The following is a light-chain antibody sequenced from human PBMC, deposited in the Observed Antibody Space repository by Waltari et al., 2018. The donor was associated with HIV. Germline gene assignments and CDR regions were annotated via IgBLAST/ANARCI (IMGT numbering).Light chain of an antibody. CDR3: AAWDGSLSVVI. V-gene: IGLV1-47*01. CDR1: SSNIGSNY. J-gene: IGLJ2*01. CDR2: RNN. Sequence: QSVLTQPPSASGTPGQRVTISCSGSSSNIGSNYVYWYQHLPGTAPKLLISRNNQRPSGVPDRCSGSKAGTSASLAISGLRSEDEAEYYCAAWDGSLSVVIFGGGTKLTVL.